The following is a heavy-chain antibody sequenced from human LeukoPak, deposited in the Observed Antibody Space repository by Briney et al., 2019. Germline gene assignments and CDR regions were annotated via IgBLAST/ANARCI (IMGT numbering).Heavy chain of an antibody. CDR1: GYTFTSYG. CDR3: ARSYNWNYGTFDY. CDR2: ISAYNGNT. J-gene: IGHJ4*02. V-gene: IGHV1-18*01. D-gene: IGHD1-7*01. Sequence: ASVKVSCKASGYTFTSYGISWVRQAPGQGLEWMGWISAYNGNTNYAQKFQGRVTMTRDTSISTAYMELSRLRSDDTAVYYCARSYNWNYGTFDYWGQGTLVTVSS.